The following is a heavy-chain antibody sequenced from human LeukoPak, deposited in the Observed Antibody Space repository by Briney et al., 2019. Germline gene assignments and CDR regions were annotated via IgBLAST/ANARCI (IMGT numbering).Heavy chain of an antibody. CDR3: AREGYYDTSASGAFDI. Sequence: SETLSLTCTVSGGSISSSSYYWGWIRQPPGKGLEWIGSIYYSGNTYYNPSLKSRITISVDTSKNQFSLKLSSVTAADTAVYYCAREGYYDTSASGAFDIWGQGTMVTVSS. V-gene: IGHV4-39*07. CDR2: IYYSGNT. D-gene: IGHD3-22*01. CDR1: GGSISSSSYY. J-gene: IGHJ3*02.